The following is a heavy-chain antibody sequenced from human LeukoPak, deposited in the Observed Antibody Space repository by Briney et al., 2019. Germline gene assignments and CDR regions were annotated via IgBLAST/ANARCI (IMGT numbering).Heavy chain of an antibody. J-gene: IGHJ4*02. CDR1: GGTFSSYA. CDR3: AREGHSSSWMGY. V-gene: IGHV1-69*01. D-gene: IGHD6-13*01. CDR2: IIPIFGTA. Sequence: ASVKVSCKASGGTFSSYAISWVRQAPGQGLEWMGGIIPIFGTANYAQKFQGRVTITADESTSTAYMELSSLRSEDTAVYYCAREGHSSSWMGYWGQGTLVTVSS.